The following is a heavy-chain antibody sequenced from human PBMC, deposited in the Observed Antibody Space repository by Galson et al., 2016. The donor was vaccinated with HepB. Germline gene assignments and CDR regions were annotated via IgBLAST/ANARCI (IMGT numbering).Heavy chain of an antibody. J-gene: IGHJ4*02. CDR1: GGTFSSYA. CDR3: ARQKAVFALYYFDY. V-gene: IGHV1-69*04. Sequence: SVKVSCKASGGTFSSYAISWVRQAPGQGLEWMGRIIPIFGIANYAQKFQGRVTITADKSTSTAYMELSSLRSEDTAVYYCARQKAVFALYYFDYWGQGTLVTVSS. CDR2: IIPIFGIA.